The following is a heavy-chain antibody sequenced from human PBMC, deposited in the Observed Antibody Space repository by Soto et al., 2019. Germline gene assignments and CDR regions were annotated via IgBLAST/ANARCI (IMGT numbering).Heavy chain of an antibody. J-gene: IGHJ4*02. CDR1: GFPFTSYG. V-gene: IGHV3-30*03. D-gene: IGHD3-10*01. CDR2: ISYDGSDK. Sequence: QVQLVESGGGVLQPGRSLRLSCAASGFPFTSYGMHWVREGPDKGLEWVAIISYDGSDKYYADSVKGRFTISRDNSKNTLYLQMNSLRPEDTALYYCVGGQYYFDYRGQGTLVIVSS. CDR3: VGGQYYFDY.